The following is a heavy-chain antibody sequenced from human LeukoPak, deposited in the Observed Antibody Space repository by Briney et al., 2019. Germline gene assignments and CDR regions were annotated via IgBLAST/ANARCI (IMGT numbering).Heavy chain of an antibody. CDR1: GFTFTSSA. CDR3: AAPSRIQLDY. J-gene: IGHJ4*02. D-gene: IGHD5-18*01. CDR2: IVVGSGNT. V-gene: IGHV1-58*01. Sequence: SVKVSCKASGFTFTSSAVQWVRQARGRRLEWIGWIVVGSGNTNYAQMFQGGVTITRDMSTSTAYMELSSLRSEDTAVYYCAAPSRIQLDYWGQGTLVTVSS.